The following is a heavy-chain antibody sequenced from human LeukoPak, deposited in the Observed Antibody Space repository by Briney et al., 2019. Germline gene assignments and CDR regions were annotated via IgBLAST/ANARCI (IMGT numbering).Heavy chain of an antibody. CDR3: ARGSFTACSSTSCFVY. CDR1: GFTFSSYS. CDR2: ISSSSSYI. Sequence: GGSLRLSCAASGFTFSSYSMNWVRQAPGRGLEWVSSISSSSSYIYYADSVKGRFTISRDNAKNSLYLQMNSLRAEDTAVYYCARGSFTACSSTSCFVYWGQGTLVTVSS. J-gene: IGHJ4*02. V-gene: IGHV3-21*01. D-gene: IGHD2-2*01.